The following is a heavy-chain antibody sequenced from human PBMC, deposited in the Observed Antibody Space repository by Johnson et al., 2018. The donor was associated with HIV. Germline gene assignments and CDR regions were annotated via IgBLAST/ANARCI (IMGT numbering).Heavy chain of an antibody. Sequence: QVQLVESGGGVVQPGRSLRLSCAASGFTFSSYAMHWVRQAPGKGLEWVAVISYDGSNKYYPDSVKGRFTISRDISKNSLYLQMNSLRAEDTAMYYCAKIVTYYDDHDAFDIWGQGTMVTVSS. CDR3: AKIVTYYDDHDAFDI. V-gene: IGHV3-30*18. CDR2: ISYDGSNK. D-gene: IGHD3-22*01. J-gene: IGHJ3*02. CDR1: GFTFSSYA.